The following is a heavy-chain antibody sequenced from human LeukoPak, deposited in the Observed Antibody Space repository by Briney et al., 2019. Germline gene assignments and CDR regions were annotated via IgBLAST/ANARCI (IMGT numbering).Heavy chain of an antibody. CDR1: VYAFTNFG. CDR2: ISTFNGNT. V-gene: IGHV1-18*01. J-gene: IGHJ4*02. D-gene: IGHD4-23*01. CDR3: ARRHLIGNGYFDH. Sequence: ASVKVSCKASVYAFTNFGITWVRQAPGQGLEWLGWISTFNGNTNYAQKLQDRVTMTTDTSTSTAYLELRSLRSDDTAVYYCARRHLIGNGYFDHWGQGTLVTVSS.